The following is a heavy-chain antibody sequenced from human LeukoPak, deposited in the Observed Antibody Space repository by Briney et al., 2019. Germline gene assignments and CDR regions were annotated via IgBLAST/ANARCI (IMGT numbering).Heavy chain of an antibody. J-gene: IGHJ4*02. CDR1: GFTFSTYW. CDR3: ARAASTGTSFDY. V-gene: IGHV3-74*01. CDR2: IHSDGRST. D-gene: IGHD1-1*01. Sequence: GGSLRLSCAASGFTFSTYWMHWVRQPPGTGLVWVSRIHSDGRSTNYADSVKGRFTISRDNAKNTLFLQMNSLRAEDTAVYYCARAASTGTSFDYWGQGTLATVSS.